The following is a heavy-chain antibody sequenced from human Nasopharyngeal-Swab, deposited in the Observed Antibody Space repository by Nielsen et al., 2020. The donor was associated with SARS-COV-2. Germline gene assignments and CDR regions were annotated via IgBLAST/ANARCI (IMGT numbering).Heavy chain of an antibody. Sequence: VSVKVSCKASGYTFTSYDIDWVRQATGQGLEWMGWMNPNSGNTGYAQKFQGRVTMTRNTSISTAYMELSSLRSEDTAVYYCAVPRGSGWYYRSLSFDYWGQGTLVTVSS. CDR1: GYTFTSYD. CDR2: MNPNSGNT. CDR3: AVPRGSGWYYRSLSFDY. J-gene: IGHJ4*02. D-gene: IGHD6-19*01. V-gene: IGHV1-8*01.